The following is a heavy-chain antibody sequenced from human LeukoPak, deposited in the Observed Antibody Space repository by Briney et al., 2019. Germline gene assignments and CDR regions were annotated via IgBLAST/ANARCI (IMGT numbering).Heavy chain of an antibody. Sequence: PGGSLRLSCAASGXTFSSYAMHWVRQAPGKGLEWVAVISYDGSNKYYADSVKGRFTISRDNSKNTLYLQMNSLRAEDTAVYYCARAPTQWIQQPLSYWGQGTLVTVSS. CDR2: ISYDGSNK. J-gene: IGHJ4*02. V-gene: IGHV3-30-3*01. CDR3: ARAPTQWIQQPLSY. D-gene: IGHD5-18*01. CDR1: GXTFSSYA.